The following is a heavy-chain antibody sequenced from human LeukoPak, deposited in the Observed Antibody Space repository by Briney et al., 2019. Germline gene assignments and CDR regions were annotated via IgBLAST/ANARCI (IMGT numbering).Heavy chain of an antibody. Sequence: GGSLRLSCAASGFTFSSYAMSWVRQAPGKGLEWVSTINGSGGDKYYVDSVKGRFTISRDNSKNTLYLQMNSLRVEDTAVYYCAKSDVASGYYYGMDVWGQGTTVTVSS. CDR1: GFTFSSYA. CDR3: AKSDVASGYYYGMDV. J-gene: IGHJ6*02. V-gene: IGHV3-23*01. CDR2: INGSGGDK. D-gene: IGHD2-15*01.